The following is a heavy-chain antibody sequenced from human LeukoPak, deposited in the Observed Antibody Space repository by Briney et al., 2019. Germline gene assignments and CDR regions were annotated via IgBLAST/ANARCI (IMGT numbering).Heavy chain of an antibody. D-gene: IGHD2-2*01. CDR3: ATEPDLPGVPTARADY. CDR1: GFTFSSYW. J-gene: IGHJ4*02. V-gene: IGHV3-7*01. CDR2: IKQDGSEK. Sequence: PGGSLRLSCAASGFTFSSYWMSWVRQAPGKGLEWVANIKQDGSEKYYADSVKGRFTISRDNAKNSLYLQMNSLRAENTAVYYCATEPDLPGVPTARADYWGQGTLVTVSS.